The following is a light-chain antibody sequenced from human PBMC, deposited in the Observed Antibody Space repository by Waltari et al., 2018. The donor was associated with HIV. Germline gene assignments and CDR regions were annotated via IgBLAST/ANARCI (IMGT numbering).Light chain of an antibody. CDR1: TGPVTRDHH. J-gene: IGLJ3*02. Sequence: QAVLTHEPSLTVSPGGTVTLTCGPSTGPVTRDHHPYWFQQRPAQAPRTLIYDATNKFSWTPARFSGSLLGGKAALTLSGAQPDDEADYYCLLSYSGARPWVFGGGTKLTVL. V-gene: IGLV7-46*01. CDR3: LLSYSGARPWV. CDR2: DAT.